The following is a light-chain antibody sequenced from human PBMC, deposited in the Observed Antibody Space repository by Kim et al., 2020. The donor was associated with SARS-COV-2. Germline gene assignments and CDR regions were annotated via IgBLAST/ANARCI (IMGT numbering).Light chain of an antibody. J-gene: IGKJ1*01. V-gene: IGKV3-15*01. CDR3: QQYDDWPTT. CDR2: GAS. CDR1: QSVNYK. Sequence: VSPGERATLSCRASQSVNYKVAWYQRKPGQAPRLLIYGASSRAAGIPATFSGSGSGTECTLTITSLQSEDSAVYYCQQYDDWPTTFGQGTKVDIK.